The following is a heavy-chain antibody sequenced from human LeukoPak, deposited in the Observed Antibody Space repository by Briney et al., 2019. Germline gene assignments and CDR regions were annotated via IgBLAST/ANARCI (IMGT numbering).Heavy chain of an antibody. V-gene: IGHV3-11*04. D-gene: IGHD3-22*01. CDR2: ISSSGSTI. Sequence: GGSLRLSCAASGFTFSDYYMSWIRQALGKGLEWVSYISSSGSTIYYADSVKGRFTISRDNAKNSLYLQMNSLRAEDTAVYYCARERNYYDSSFDYWGQGTLVTVSS. CDR3: ARERNYYDSSFDY. CDR1: GFTFSDYY. J-gene: IGHJ4*02.